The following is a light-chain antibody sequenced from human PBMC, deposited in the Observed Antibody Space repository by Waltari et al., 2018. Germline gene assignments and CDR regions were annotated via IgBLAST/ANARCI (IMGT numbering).Light chain of an antibody. Sequence: EIVLTQSPGTLSLSPGDGATLSCRTSQSVGRSLAWYQQKRGQAPRLLIYGASSRATGIPDRFSGSGSGTDFSLTISRLEPEDFAVYYCQHYVTLPVTFGQWTKVEIK. J-gene: IGKJ1*01. CDR1: QSVGRS. CDR3: QHYVTLPVT. V-gene: IGKV3-20*01. CDR2: GAS.